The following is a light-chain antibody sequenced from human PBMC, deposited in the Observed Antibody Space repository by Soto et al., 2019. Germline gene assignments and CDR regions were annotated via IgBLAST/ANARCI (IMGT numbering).Light chain of an antibody. CDR3: MQALQTVYT. V-gene: IGKV2-28*01. J-gene: IGKJ2*01. CDR1: QSLLHSNGYNY. CDR2: LGS. Sequence: DIVMTQSPLSLPVTPEEPASISCRSSQSLLHSNGYNYLDWYLQKPGQSPQLLIYLGSNRASGVPDRFSGSGSGTDFTLKISRVEAEDVGVYYCMQALQTVYTFGQGTKLEIK.